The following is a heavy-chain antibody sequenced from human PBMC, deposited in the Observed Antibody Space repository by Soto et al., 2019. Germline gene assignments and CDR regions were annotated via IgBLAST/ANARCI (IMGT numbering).Heavy chain of an antibody. CDR3: AGSYYYYYGMDV. CDR1: GFTFSSYN. CDR2: IWYDGTIK. J-gene: IGHJ6*02. Sequence: GGSLRLSCAASGFTFSSYNMNWVRQAPGKGLEWVAFIWYDGTIKYYAGSVKGRFTISRYNSKNTLYLQMNSLSAEDTAVYYCAGSYYYYYGMDVWGQGTTVTVSS. V-gene: IGHV3-30*02. D-gene: IGHD6-6*01.